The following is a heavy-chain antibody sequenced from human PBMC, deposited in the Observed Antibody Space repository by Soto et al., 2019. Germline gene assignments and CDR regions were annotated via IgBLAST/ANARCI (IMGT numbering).Heavy chain of an antibody. J-gene: IGHJ6*02. CDR2: IKTKIEGETT. Sequence: KPGGSLSLSCSASGFSISSAWMNWVRQAPGKGLEWVGRIKTKIEGETTHYAAPVNGRFTVSRDDSKNMLYLQMNSLKADDTALYYCTTGSVEGVWGQGTTVTVSS. D-gene: IGHD2-15*01. CDR3: TTGSVEGV. V-gene: IGHV3-15*07. CDR1: GFSISSAW.